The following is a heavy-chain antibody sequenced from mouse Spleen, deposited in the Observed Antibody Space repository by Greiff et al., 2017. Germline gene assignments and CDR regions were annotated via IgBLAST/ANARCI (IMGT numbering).Heavy chain of an antibody. J-gene: IGHJ2*01. V-gene: IGHV5-16*01. D-gene: IGHD1-1*01. CDR3: ARGPRSSLYYFDY. CDR1: GFTFSDYY. CDR2: INYDGSST. Sequence: EVKLMESEGGLVQPGSSMKLSCTASGFTFSDYYMAWVRQVPEKGLEWVANINYDGSSTYYLDSLKSRFIISRDNAKNILYLQMSSLKSEDTATYYCARGPRSSLYYFDYWGQGTTLTVSS.